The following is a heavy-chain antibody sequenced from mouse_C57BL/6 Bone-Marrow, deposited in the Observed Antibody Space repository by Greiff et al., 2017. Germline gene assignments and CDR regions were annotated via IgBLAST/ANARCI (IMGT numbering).Heavy chain of an antibody. CDR3: ARRSNYGGYFDV. V-gene: IGHV2-6*03. J-gene: IGHJ1*03. CDR2: IWNAGST. Sequence: VKLQESGPGLVAPSQSLSITCTVSGFSLTSYGVHWVRQPPGKGLAWLVVIWNAGSTTYNSALKSRLSISKDNSKSQVFLKMNSHQTDDTAMYYCARRSNYGGYFDVWGTGTTVTVSS. CDR1: GFSLTSYG. D-gene: IGHD2-5*01.